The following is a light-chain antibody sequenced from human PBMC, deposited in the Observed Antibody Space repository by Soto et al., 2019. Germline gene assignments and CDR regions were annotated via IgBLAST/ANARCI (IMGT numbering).Light chain of an antibody. Sequence: IRLTQSPTSLSASVGDRVTITCQASQYIGNYLNWYQQKPGEAPRLLISGASYLEPGVPSRFSGGGSGADFTFIISSLQPEDVATYSCQQYDNIILSFGGGTKVEIK. CDR1: QYIGNY. CDR2: GAS. CDR3: QQYDNIILS. V-gene: IGKV1-33*01. J-gene: IGKJ4*01.